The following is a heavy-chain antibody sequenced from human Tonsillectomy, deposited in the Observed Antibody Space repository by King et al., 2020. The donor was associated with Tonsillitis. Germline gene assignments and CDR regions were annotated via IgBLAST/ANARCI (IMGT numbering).Heavy chain of an antibody. Sequence: VQLVESGGGLVQPGGSLRLSCAASGFTFSTYNMNWVRQAPGKGLEWVSYIGSSSTPIYYAESVKGRFTISRDNAKNSLYLQMNSLRAEDTAVYYCARDYYRSGSYSADYWGQGTLVTVSS. CDR2: IGSSSTPI. CDR1: GFTFSTYN. V-gene: IGHV3-48*04. CDR3: ARDYYRSGSYSADY. D-gene: IGHD3-10*01. J-gene: IGHJ4*02.